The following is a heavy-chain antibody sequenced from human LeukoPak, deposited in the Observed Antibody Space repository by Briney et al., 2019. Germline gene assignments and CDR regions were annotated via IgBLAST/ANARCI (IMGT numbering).Heavy chain of an antibody. CDR3: ARGRSYGFDFDS. V-gene: IGHV4-61*01. J-gene: IGHJ4*02. Sequence: SETLSLTCDVSGVYINTCCYYWTWIRQPPGKGLEWIGYKYYSGSTRYNSSLRSRLTISLDSSKNQFSLRLTSVTAADTAVYYCARGRSYGFDFDSWGPGTLVIVSS. CDR1: GVYINTCCYY. D-gene: IGHD5-18*01. CDR2: KYYSGST.